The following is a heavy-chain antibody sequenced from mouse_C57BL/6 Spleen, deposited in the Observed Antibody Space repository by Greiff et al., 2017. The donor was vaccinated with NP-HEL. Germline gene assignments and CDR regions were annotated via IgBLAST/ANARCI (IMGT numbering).Heavy chain of an antibody. Sequence: QVQLQQSGPELVKPGASVKISCKASGYAFSSSWMNWVKQRPGKGLEWIGRLYPGDGDTNYNGKFKGKATLTADKSSSTAYMQLSSLTSEDSAVYFCARGLGFDYWGQGTTLTVSS. CDR3: ARGLGFDY. J-gene: IGHJ2*01. CDR2: LYPGDGDT. CDR1: GYAFSSSW. V-gene: IGHV1-82*01.